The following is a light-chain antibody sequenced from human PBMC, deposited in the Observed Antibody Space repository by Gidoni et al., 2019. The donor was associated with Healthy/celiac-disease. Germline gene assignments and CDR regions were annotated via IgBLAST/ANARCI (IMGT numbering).Light chain of an antibody. CDR2: AAS. CDR1: QSISSY. CDR3: QQSYSPYT. J-gene: IGKJ2*01. Sequence: TQTTQSPSSLSASVGDRVTITCRASQSISSYLNWYQQKPGKAPKLLIYAASSLQSGVPSRFSGSGSGTDFTLTISSLQPEDFATYYCQQSYSPYTFGQGTKLEIK. V-gene: IGKV1-39*01.